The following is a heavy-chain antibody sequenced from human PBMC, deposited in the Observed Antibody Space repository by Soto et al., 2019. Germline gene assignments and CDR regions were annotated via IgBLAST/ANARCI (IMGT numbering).Heavy chain of an antibody. Sequence: GGSLRLSCAASGFTFSSYGMHWVRQAPGKGLEWVAVIWYDGSDKYYADSVDSVKGRFTISRDNSKNTLYLQMNSLRAEDTAVYYCARGLGRRCSGGGCYSNYYYYGMDVWGQGTTVTVSS. D-gene: IGHD2-15*01. V-gene: IGHV3-33*01. CDR2: IWYDGSDK. CDR3: ARGLGRRCSGGGCYSNYYYYGMDV. CDR1: GFTFSSYG. J-gene: IGHJ6*02.